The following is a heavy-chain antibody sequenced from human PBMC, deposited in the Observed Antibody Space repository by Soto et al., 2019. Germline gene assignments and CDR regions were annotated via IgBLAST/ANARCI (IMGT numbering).Heavy chain of an antibody. J-gene: IGHJ6*02. CDR3: ARDRSGSYYYYYGMDV. V-gene: IGHV3-21*01. Sequence: EVQLVESGGGLVKPGGSLRLSCAASGFTFSSYSMNWVRQAPGKGLEWVSSISSSSSYIYYADSVKGRFTISRDNAKNSLYLQMNSLRAEDTAVYYCARDRSGSYYYYYGMDVWGQGTTVTVSS. D-gene: IGHD1-26*01. CDR1: GFTFSSYS. CDR2: ISSSSSYI.